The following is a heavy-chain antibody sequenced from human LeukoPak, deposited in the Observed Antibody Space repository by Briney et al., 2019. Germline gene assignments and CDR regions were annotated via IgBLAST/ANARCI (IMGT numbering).Heavy chain of an antibody. D-gene: IGHD3-22*01. V-gene: IGHV3-33*01. CDR1: GFTFSSYG. CDR3: ARDRIIVVPDYYFDY. J-gene: IGHJ4*02. CDR2: IWYDESNK. Sequence: GGSLRLSCAASGFTFSSYGMHWVRQAPGKGLEWVADIWYDESNKFYADSVKGRFTISRDNSKNTLYLQMNSLRAEDTAVYYCARDRIIVVPDYYFDYWGQGTLVTVSS.